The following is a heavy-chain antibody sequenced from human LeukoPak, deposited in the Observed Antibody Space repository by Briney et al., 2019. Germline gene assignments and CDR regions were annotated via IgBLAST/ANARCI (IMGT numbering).Heavy chain of an antibody. CDR1: GFTFSSYE. CDR3: ARGWGSVGVHLDY. J-gene: IGHJ4*02. CDR2: ISSSGNPM. Sequence: PGGSLRLSCAASGFTFSSYEMNWVRQAPGKGLEWVSYISSSGNPMYYADSVKGRFTISRDNAKNSLYLQMNSLRADDTAVYYCARGWGSVGVHLDYWGQGTLVTVSS. D-gene: IGHD1-26*01. V-gene: IGHV3-48*03.